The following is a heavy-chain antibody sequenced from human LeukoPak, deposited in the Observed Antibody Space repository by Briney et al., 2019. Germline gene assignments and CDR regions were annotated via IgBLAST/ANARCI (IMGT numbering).Heavy chain of an antibody. Sequence: ASVKVSCKASGFTFTNYAMHWVRQAPGQRLEWMGWINAGNGNTKYSQKFQGRVTITRDASASTAYMELSSLRSEDTAVYYCARVDTATLDYWGQGTLVTVSS. CDR2: INAGNGNT. J-gene: IGHJ4*02. CDR1: GFTFTNYA. D-gene: IGHD5-18*01. CDR3: ARVDTATLDY. V-gene: IGHV1-3*01.